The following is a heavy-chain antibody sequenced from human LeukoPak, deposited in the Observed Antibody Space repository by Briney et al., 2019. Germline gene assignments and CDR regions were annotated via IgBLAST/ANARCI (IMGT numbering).Heavy chain of an antibody. CDR3: ASDPGIANGIDI. V-gene: IGHV3-23*01. CDR1: GFTFSSYA. Sequence: PGGSLRLSCAASGFTFSSYAMSWVRQAPGKGLEWVSAISGSGGSTYYADSVKGRFTISRDTSKNTLNLQMNSLRVDDTAVYYCASDPGIANGIDIWGQGTTVTVSS. CDR2: ISGSGGST. D-gene: IGHD1-26*01. J-gene: IGHJ6*02.